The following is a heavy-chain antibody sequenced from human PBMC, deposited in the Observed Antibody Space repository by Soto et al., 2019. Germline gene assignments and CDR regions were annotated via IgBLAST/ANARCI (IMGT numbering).Heavy chain of an antibody. J-gene: IGHJ3*01. CDR1: GFSFSSYS. CDR2: FRDDGTYT. D-gene: IGHD1-1*01. CDR3: VRDRGYPDSFDV. V-gene: IGHV3-64D*06. Sequence: SCSASGFSFSSYSMHWGRQAPGKGLEYVSAFRDDGTYTYYADSVRGRFTISRDNAKNTLYLQMHSLRAEDTALYFCVRDRGYPDSFDVWGRGTMVTVS.